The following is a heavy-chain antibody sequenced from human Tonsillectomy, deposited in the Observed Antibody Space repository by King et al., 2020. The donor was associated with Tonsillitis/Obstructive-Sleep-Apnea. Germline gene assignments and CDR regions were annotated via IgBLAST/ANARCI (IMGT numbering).Heavy chain of an antibody. CDR2: IYYSGDT. Sequence: QLQLQESGPGLVKPSETLSLTCSVSGGSITSYYWSWIRQPPGKGLEWIGYIYYSGDTNYNPSLKSRVTISVDTSKFSLKLSSVTAADTAVYYCAREGGGSGTFDIWGQGTMVTVSS. J-gene: IGHJ3*02. CDR3: AREGGGSGTFDI. CDR1: GGSITSYY. V-gene: IGHV4-59*01. D-gene: IGHD3-16*01.